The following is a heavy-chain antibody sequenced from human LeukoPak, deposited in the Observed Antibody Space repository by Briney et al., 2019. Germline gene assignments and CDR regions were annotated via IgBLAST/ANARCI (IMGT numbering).Heavy chain of an antibody. CDR2: ISDSGGGT. CDR1: GFTFSSYV. Sequence: GGSLRLSCAASGFTFSSYVMSWVRQAPGKGLEWVSGISDSGGGTYYADSVKGRFTISRGNSKNTLYLQMNSLRAEDTAVYYCAKLPGRAADYGGQGTLVPVSS. J-gene: IGHJ4*02. CDR3: AKLPGRAADY. V-gene: IGHV3-23*01.